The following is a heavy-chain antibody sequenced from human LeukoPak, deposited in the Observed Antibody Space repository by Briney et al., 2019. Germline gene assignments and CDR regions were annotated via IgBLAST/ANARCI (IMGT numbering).Heavy chain of an antibody. D-gene: IGHD4-23*01. CDR2: INPNSGGT. CDR3: AISDYGGKSPPLDY. V-gene: IGHV1-2*02. J-gene: IGHJ4*02. Sequence: ASVTVSYKASGYTFTVYFIHWVRQAPGQGLEWMGWINPNSGGTNYAQKFQGRVTMTRDTSISTAYMELSRLRSDDTAVYYCAISDYGGKSPPLDYWGQGTLVTVSS. CDR1: GYTFTVYF.